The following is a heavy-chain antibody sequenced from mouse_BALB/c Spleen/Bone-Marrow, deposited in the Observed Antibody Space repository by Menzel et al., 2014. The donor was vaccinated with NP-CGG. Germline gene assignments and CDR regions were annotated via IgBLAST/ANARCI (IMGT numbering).Heavy chain of an antibody. CDR2: VDPENGNI. CDR1: GFNIKDTY. CDR3: TRRGFDF. J-gene: IGHJ2*01. V-gene: IGHV14-3*02. Sequence: EVHLQQSGAGLVKPGASVKLSCTASGFNIKDTYIHWVKRRPEQGLEWIGRVDPENGNIKYDPKFQVKATITADTSSNTACLQLSSLTSEDTAVYYCTRRGFDFWGQGTTLTVSS.